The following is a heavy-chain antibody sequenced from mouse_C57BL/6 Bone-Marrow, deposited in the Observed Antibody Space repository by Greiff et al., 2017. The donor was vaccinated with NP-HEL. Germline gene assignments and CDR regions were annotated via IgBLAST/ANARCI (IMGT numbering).Heavy chain of an antibody. CDR1: GYAFSSYW. J-gene: IGHJ3*01. CDR3: ARGMYGPFAY. V-gene: IGHV1-80*01. D-gene: IGHD2-10*02. Sequence: QVQLKESGAELVKPGASVKISCKASGYAFSSYWMNWVKQRPGKGLEWIGQIYPGDGDTNSNGKFKGKATLTADKSSSTAYMQLSSLTSEDSAVYFCARGMYGPFAYWGQGTLVTVSA. CDR2: IYPGDGDT.